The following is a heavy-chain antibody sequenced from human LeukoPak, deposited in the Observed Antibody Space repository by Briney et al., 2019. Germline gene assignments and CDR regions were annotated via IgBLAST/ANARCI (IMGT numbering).Heavy chain of an antibody. D-gene: IGHD5-24*01. Sequence: PGGSLRVSCAASEFIFSRYAMHWVRQAPGKGLEWVAILSYDDTNEYYADSVAGRFTISRDNSKNTLYLQMNSLRPDDTAVYYCARDRRGGNNLAFHFDYWGQGTLVTVSS. V-gene: IGHV3-30*04. J-gene: IGHJ4*02. CDR1: EFIFSRYA. CDR3: ARDRRGGNNLAFHFDY. CDR2: LSYDDTNE.